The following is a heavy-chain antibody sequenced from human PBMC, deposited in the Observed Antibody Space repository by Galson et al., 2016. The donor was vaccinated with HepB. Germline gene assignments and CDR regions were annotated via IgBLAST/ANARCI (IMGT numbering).Heavy chain of an antibody. CDR3: AREAPIRMVGPLWFGESPGRYSFDP. D-gene: IGHD3-10*01. J-gene: IGHJ5*02. Sequence: SETLSLTCAVYGGSFSGYYWNWIRQPPGKGLEWIGEVYHSGVTNYSPSLRSRVTISADTSKNQFSLRLNSVTAADTATYYCAREAPIRMVGPLWFGESPGRYSFDPWGQGTLVTVSS. CDR1: GGSFSGYY. V-gene: IGHV4-34*01. CDR2: VYHSGVT.